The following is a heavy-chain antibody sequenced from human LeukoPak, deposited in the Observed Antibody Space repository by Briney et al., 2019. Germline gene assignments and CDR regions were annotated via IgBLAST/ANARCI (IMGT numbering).Heavy chain of an antibody. Sequence: SETLSLTCTVSGGSISSYYWSWIRQPAGKGLEWIGRIYTSGSTNYNPPLKSRVTMSVDTSKNQFSLKLSSVTAADTAVYYCARGNPLQQVGWLQFPDYWGQGTLVTVSS. CDR1: GGSISSYY. J-gene: IGHJ4*02. V-gene: IGHV4-4*07. CDR2: IYTSGST. CDR3: ARGNPLQQVGWLQFPDY. D-gene: IGHD5-24*01.